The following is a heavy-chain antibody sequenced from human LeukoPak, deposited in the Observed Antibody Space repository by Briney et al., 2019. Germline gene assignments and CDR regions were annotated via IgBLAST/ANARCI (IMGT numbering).Heavy chain of an antibody. D-gene: IGHD4-17*01. Sequence: GGSLRLSCAASGFTFSSYGMHWVRQAPGKGLEWVAVIWYDGSNKYYADSVKGRFTISRDNSKNTLYLQMNSLRAEDTAVYCCARRGHDYGDYGLDYWGQGTLVTVSS. CDR3: ARRGHDYGDYGLDY. V-gene: IGHV3-33*01. J-gene: IGHJ4*02. CDR2: IWYDGSNK. CDR1: GFTFSSYG.